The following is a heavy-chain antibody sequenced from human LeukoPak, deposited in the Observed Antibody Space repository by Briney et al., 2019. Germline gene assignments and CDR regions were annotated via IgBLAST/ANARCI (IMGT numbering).Heavy chain of an antibody. CDR1: GFTFSSYA. J-gene: IGHJ4*02. CDR3: ARVGSIAAAGTPDY. V-gene: IGHV3-23*01. Sequence: PGGSLRLSCAASGFTFSSYAMSWVRQAPGKGLEWVSAISGSGGSTYYADSVKGRFTISRDNAKNSLSLQVNRLRADDTAAYYCARVGSIAAAGTPDYWGQGTLVTVSS. CDR2: ISGSGGST. D-gene: IGHD6-13*01.